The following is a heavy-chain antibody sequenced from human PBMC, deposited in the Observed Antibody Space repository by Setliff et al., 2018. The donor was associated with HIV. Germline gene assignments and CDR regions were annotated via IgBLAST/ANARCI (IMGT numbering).Heavy chain of an antibody. J-gene: IGHJ6*02. V-gene: IGHV4-39*07. CDR1: GGSISSSSYN. CDR3: ARDWTWDYGGYYYYGMDV. Sequence: PSETLSLTCSVSGGSISSSSYNWGWIRQPPGKGLEWIGSIYYSGSTYYKPSLKSRVTISVETSKNQFSLKLSSVTAADTAVYYCARDWTWDYGGYYYYGMDVWGQGTTVTVSS. CDR2: IYYSGST. D-gene: IGHD4-17*01.